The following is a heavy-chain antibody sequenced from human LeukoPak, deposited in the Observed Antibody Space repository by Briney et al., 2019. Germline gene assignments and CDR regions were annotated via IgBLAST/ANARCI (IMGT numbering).Heavy chain of an antibody. J-gene: IGHJ4*02. V-gene: IGHV1-69*05. D-gene: IGHD2-21*01. CDR2: IIPIFGTA. CDR3: ARSPEFPYYFDY. Sequence: SVKVSCKASGGTFSSYAISWVRQAPGQGLEWMGGIIPIFGTANYAQKFQGRVTITTDESTSTAYMELSSLRAEDTALYYCARSPEFPYYFDYWGQGALVTVSS. CDR1: GGTFSSYA.